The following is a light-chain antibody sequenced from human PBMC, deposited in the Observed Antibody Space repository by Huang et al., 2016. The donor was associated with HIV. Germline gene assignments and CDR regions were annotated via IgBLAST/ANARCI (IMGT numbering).Light chain of an antibody. CDR1: QSLLFSSDNRNY. Sequence: DVVMTQSPDSLAVSLGERATINCKSTQSLLFSSDNRNYLAWYQQKPGQPPKLVIYWASTRESGVPDRCSGSGSGADFTLTISSLQAEDVAVYYCQQYYSTPHTFGQGTKVEIK. J-gene: IGKJ1*01. CDR2: WAS. V-gene: IGKV4-1*01. CDR3: QQYYSTPHT.